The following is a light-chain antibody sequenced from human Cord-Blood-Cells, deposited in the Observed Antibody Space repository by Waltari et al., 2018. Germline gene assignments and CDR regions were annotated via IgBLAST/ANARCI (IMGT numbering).Light chain of an antibody. J-gene: IGLJ1*01. CDR2: DVS. CDR1: SSDVGGYNY. V-gene: IGLV2-11*01. Sequence: QSALTQPRSVSGSPGQSVTISCTGTSSDVGGYNYVSWYQQHPGKAPKLMIYDVSNLPSGVPDRFSGSNSGNTASLTISGLQAEDEADYYCCSYAGSYTYVFGTGTKVTVL. CDR3: CSYAGSYTYV.